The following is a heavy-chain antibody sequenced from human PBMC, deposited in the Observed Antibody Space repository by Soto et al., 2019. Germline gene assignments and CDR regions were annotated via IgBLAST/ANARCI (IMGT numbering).Heavy chain of an antibody. V-gene: IGHV4-30-2*01. CDR3: ARGRYLSIRYYYGSGSDPNYYYYGMDV. J-gene: IGHJ6*02. Sequence: PSETLSLTCVVSGGSISSGGYSWSWIRQPPGKGLEWIGYINHSGSTNYNPSLKSRVTISVDTSKNQFSLKLSSVTAADTAVYYCARGRYLSIRYYYGSGSDPNYYYYGMDVWGQGTTVTVSS. D-gene: IGHD3-10*01. CDR1: GGSISSGGYS. CDR2: INHSGST.